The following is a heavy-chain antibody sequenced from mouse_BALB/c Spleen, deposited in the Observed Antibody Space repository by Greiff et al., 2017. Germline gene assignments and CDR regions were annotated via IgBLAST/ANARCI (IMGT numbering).Heavy chain of an antibody. CDR2: IYPYNGGT. CDR1: GYTFTDYN. J-gene: IGHJ1*01. CDR3: ARDRSDYDWDFDV. V-gene: IGHV1S29*02. D-gene: IGHD2-4*01. Sequence: VQLQQSGPELVKPGASVKISCKASGYTFTDYNMHWVKQSHGKSLEWIGYIYPYNGGTGYNQKFKSKATLTVDNSSSTAYMELRSLTSEDSAVYYCARDRSDYDWDFDVWGAGTTVTVSS.